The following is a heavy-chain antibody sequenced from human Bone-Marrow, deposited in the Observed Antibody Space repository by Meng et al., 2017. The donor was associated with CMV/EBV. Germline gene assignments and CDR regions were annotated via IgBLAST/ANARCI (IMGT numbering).Heavy chain of an antibody. CDR1: GYTFTGYY. Sequence: SVKVSCKASGYTFTGYYMHWVRQAPGQGLEWMGGIIPIFGTANYAQKFQGRVTITTDETTSTAYMELSSLRSEDTAVYYCARDRRQWGGVYYFDYWGQGTLVTFSS. CDR2: IIPIFGTA. J-gene: IGHJ4*02. V-gene: IGHV1-69*05. D-gene: IGHD6-19*01. CDR3: ARDRRQWGGVYYFDY.